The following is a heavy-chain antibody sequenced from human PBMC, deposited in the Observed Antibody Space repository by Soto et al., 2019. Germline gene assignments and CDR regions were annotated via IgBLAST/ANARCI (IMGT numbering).Heavy chain of an antibody. D-gene: IGHD3-10*01. CDR1: GGIFSTYA. CDR3: ARDRDDYGSGNYYNRIDF. CDR2: IIPIFGTP. J-gene: IGHJ4*02. V-gene: IGHV1-69*01. Sequence: QVQLVQSGAEVKKPGSSVKVSCKASGGIFSTYAISWWRQAPGQGLEWMGGIIPIFGTPNYAQRYQGRVTITADESTSTDYMELSRLRSEDTAVYYCARDRDDYGSGNYYNRIDFWGQGTLVTVSS.